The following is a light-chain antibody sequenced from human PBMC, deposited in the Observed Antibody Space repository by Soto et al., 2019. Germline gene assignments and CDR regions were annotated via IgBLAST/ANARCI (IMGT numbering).Light chain of an antibody. V-gene: IGKV3-20*01. CDR1: QSISKSN. CDR2: GAS. J-gene: IGKJ5*01. CDR3: QQQGRSWIT. Sequence: EIVFTQSPGTLSFSPGEGGALSFWASQSISKSNLAWYQQKPGQAPRLLIYGASTRATGLPARFSGSGSGTDFTLTISKVEPEAFAVYYCQQQGRSWITFGQGTRLEIK.